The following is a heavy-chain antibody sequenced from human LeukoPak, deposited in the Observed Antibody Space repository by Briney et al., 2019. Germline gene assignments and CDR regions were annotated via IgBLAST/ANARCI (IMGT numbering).Heavy chain of an antibody. CDR3: ARGDSSGYSSY. D-gene: IGHD3-22*01. CDR2: IWYDGSNK. J-gene: IGHJ4*02. Sequence: TGGSLRLSCAASGFTFSSYGMHWVRQAPGKGLEWVAVIWYDGSNKYYADSVKGRFTISRDNSKNTLYLQMNSLRAEDTAVYYCARGDSSGYSSYWGQGTLVTVSS. CDR1: GFTFSSYG. V-gene: IGHV3-33*01.